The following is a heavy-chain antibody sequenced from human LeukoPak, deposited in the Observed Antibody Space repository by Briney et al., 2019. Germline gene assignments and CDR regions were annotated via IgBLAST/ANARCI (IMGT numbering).Heavy chain of an antibody. V-gene: IGHV4-38-2*02. CDR2: IYHSGST. J-gene: IGHJ4*02. D-gene: IGHD7-27*01. CDR1: GYSISSGYY. Sequence: SETRSLTCTVSGYSISSGYYWGWIRQPPGKVLEWIGSIYHSGSTYYNSSLKSRVTISVDTSKNQFSLKLTSVTAADTAVYYCARTKLGMGVDYWGQGTLVTVSP. CDR3: ARTKLGMGVDY.